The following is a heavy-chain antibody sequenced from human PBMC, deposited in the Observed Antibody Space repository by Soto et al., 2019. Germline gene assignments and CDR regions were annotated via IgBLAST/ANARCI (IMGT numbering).Heavy chain of an antibody. J-gene: IGHJ4*02. CDR1: GFTFSSYA. Sequence: EVQLLESGGGLVQPGGSLRLSCAASGFTFSSYAMSWVRQAPGKGLEWVSAISGSGGSTYYADSVKGRFTISRDNAKNTLYLQMNSLRAEDTAVYYCARQTSISGWSATTDFDYWGQGTLVTVSS. V-gene: IGHV3-23*01. D-gene: IGHD6-19*01. CDR2: ISGSGGST. CDR3: ARQTSISGWSATTDFDY.